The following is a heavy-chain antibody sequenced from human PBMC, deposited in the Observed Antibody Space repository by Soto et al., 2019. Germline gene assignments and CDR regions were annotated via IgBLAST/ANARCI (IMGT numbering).Heavy chain of an antibody. V-gene: IGHV4-4*02. J-gene: IGHJ6*02. CDR3: GRSPDSRGYFPCLCPFGMGG. CDR1: GGSISSSNW. Sequence: QVQLQESGPGLVKPSGTLSLTCAVSGGSISSSNWWSWVRQPPGKGLEWIGEIYHSGSTNYNPSPNARVTISGAHSKYPVLLELDPVAAAGTAVYYCGRSPDSRGYFPCLCPFGMGGLGQGTTVTVSS. CDR2: IYHSGST. D-gene: IGHD3-22*01.